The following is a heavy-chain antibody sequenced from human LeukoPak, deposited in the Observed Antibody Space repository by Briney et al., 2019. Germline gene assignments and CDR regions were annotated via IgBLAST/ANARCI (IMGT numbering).Heavy chain of an antibody. CDR2: INPNSGGT. Sequence: VASVKVSCKASGGTFSSYAISWVRQAPGQGLEWMGWINPNSGGTNYAQKFQGRVTMTRDTSISTAYMELSRLRSDDTAVYYCAFFEYSSSSSHYWGQGTLVTVSS. CDR1: GGTFSSYA. V-gene: IGHV1-2*02. J-gene: IGHJ4*02. CDR3: AFFEYSSSSSHY. D-gene: IGHD6-6*01.